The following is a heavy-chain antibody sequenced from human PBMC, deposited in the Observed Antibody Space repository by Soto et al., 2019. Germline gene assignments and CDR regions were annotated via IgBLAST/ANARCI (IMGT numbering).Heavy chain of an antibody. Sequence: EVQLLESGGGLVQPGGSLRLSCAASGFTFNNYAMTWVRQAPGKGLAWVSAISGGGDTTSYADSVKGRFTVSRDGSKNTLYLQMSSLRAEDTALYYCAKGRGGSGSLTPRVDFCGQGTLVTVSS. V-gene: IGHV3-23*01. CDR3: AKGRGGSGSLTPRVDF. CDR1: GFTFNNYA. D-gene: IGHD3-10*01. CDR2: ISGGGDTT. J-gene: IGHJ4*02.